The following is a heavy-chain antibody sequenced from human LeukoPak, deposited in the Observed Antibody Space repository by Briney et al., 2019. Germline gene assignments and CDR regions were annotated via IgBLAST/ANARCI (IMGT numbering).Heavy chain of an antibody. D-gene: IGHD4-11*01. Sequence: GGSLRLSCAASGFTFSSYGMHWVRQAPGKGLEWVAFIRYDGSSEYYADSVKGRFTISRDNSRNTLYLQMNSLRAEDTAVYCAAMTSVTTGDYWGQGTLVTVSS. V-gene: IGHV3-30*02. CDR1: GFTFSSYG. J-gene: IGHJ4*02. CDR2: IRYDGSSE. CDR3: AMTSVTTGDY.